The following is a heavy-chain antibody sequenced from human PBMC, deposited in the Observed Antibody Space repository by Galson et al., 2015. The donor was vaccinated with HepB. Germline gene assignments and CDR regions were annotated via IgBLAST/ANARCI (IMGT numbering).Heavy chain of an antibody. D-gene: IGHD2-21*01. V-gene: IGHV3-30*18. CDR3: AKDITDELWWSSPDY. Sequence: SLRLSCAASGFTFSSYGMHWVRQAPGKGLEWVAVISYDGSNKYYADSVKGRFTISRDNSKNTLYLQMNSLRAEDTAAYYCAKDITDELWWSSPDYWGQGTLVTVSS. J-gene: IGHJ4*02. CDR1: GFTFSSYG. CDR2: ISYDGSNK.